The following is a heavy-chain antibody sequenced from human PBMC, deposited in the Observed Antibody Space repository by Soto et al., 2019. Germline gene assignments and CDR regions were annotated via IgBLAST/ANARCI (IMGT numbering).Heavy chain of an antibody. V-gene: IGHV3-30-3*01. CDR2: ISYDGSNK. D-gene: IGHD6-13*01. CDR1: GFTFSSYA. Sequence: VQLLESGGGLVQPGGSLRLSCAASGFTFSSYAMHWVRQAPGKGLEWVAVISYDGSNKYYADSVKGRFTISRDNSKNTLYLQMNSLRAEDTAVYYCARETSSSWPYYYYGMDVWGQGTTVTVSS. J-gene: IGHJ6*02. CDR3: ARETSSSWPYYYYGMDV.